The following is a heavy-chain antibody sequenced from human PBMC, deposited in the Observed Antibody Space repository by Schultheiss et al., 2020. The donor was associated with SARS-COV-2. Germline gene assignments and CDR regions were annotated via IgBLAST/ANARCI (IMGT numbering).Heavy chain of an antibody. CDR2: IHPSGII. CDR3: ARTPATTAKSMDH. V-gene: IGHV4-31*03. D-gene: IGHD4-17*01. Sequence: SETLSLTCIVSGDPISSGTYYWSWIRQHPGKGLEWIGSIHPSGIILHTPSLESRLTMSADTSKSQFSLKLSSVTAADTAVYYCARTPATTAKSMDHWGQVTLVNVSS. CDR1: GDPISSGTYY. J-gene: IGHJ4*02.